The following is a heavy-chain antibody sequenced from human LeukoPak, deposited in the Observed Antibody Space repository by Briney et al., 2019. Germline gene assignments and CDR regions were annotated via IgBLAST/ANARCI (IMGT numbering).Heavy chain of an antibody. J-gene: IGHJ4*02. CDR1: GFTFSSYW. V-gene: IGHV3-7*05. Sequence: GGSLRLSCAASGFTFSSYWMSWVRQAPGKGLEWVANIRQGGSEKYYVDSVRGRFTISRDNAKNSLFLQMNSLRAEDTAVYYCARCHSSSSGDYWGQGTLVTVSS. CDR2: IRQGGSEK. D-gene: IGHD6-6*01. CDR3: ARCHSSSSGDY.